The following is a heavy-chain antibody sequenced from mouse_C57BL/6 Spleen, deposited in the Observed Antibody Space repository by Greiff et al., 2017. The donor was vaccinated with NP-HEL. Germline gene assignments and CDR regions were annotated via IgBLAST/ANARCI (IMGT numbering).Heavy chain of an antibody. D-gene: IGHD2-1*01. Sequence: QVQLKQSGPELVKPGASVKISCKASGYSFTSYYIHWVKQRPGQGLEWIGWIYPGSGNTKYNEKFKGKATLTADTSSSTAYMQLSSLTSEDSAVYYCAREDGNYAWFAYWGQGTLVTVSA. CDR2: IYPGSGNT. CDR1: GYSFTSYY. V-gene: IGHV1-66*01. J-gene: IGHJ3*01. CDR3: AREDGNYAWFAY.